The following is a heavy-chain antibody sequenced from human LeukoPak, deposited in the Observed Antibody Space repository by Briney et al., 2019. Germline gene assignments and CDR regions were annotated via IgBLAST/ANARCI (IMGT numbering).Heavy chain of an antibody. CDR2: ISWNSGSI. J-gene: IGHJ1*01. Sequence: GGSLRLSCAASGFTFDDYAMHWVRQAPGKGLEWVSGISWNSGSIGYADSVKGRFTISRDNAKNSLYLQMNSLRAEDTALYYCAKDITAAAGYRKSYAIFQHWGQGTLVTVSS. V-gene: IGHV3-9*01. D-gene: IGHD6-13*01. CDR3: AKDITAAAGYRKSYAIFQH. CDR1: GFTFDDYA.